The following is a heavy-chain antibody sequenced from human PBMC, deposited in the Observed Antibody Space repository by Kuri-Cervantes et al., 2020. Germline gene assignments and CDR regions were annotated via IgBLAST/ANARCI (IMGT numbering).Heavy chain of an antibody. CDR1: GYTSTGYY. CDR3: ASDGGKLELVGAFDI. V-gene: IGHV1-2*02. J-gene: IGHJ3*02. CDR2: INPNSGGT. D-gene: IGHD1-7*01. Sequence: ASVKVSCKASGYTSTGYYMHWVRQAPGQGLEWMGWINPNSGGTNYAQKFQGRVTMTRDTSTSTVYMELSSLRSEDTAVYYCASDGGKLELVGAFDIWGQGTMVTVSS.